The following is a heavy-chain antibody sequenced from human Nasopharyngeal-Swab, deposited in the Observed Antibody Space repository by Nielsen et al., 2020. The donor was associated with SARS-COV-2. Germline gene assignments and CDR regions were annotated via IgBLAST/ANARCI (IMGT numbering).Heavy chain of an antibody. CDR3: AREYHLAFDI. CDR2: ISYDGSNK. J-gene: IGHJ3*02. Sequence: GESLKISCAASGFTFSSYGMHWVRQAPGKGLEWVAVISYDGSNKYHADSVKGRFTISRDNSKNTLYLQMNSLRAEDTAVYYCAREYHLAFDIWSQGTMVTVSS. D-gene: IGHD2-2*01. V-gene: IGHV3-30*03. CDR1: GFTFSSYG.